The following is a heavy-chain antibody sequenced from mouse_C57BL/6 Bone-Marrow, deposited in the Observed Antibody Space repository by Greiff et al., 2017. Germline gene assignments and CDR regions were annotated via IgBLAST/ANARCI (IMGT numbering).Heavy chain of an antibody. Sequence: VKLVESGPGLVAPSQSLSITCTVSGFSFTSYGVHWVRQPPGKGLEWLVVIWSDGSTTYNSALKSRLSISKDNSKSQVFLKMNSLQTDDTAMYYCARHSHYYGSSYGAMDYWGQGTSVTVSS. D-gene: IGHD1-1*01. CDR3: ARHSHYYGSSYGAMDY. V-gene: IGHV2-6-1*01. CDR2: IWSDGST. CDR1: GFSFTSYG. J-gene: IGHJ4*01.